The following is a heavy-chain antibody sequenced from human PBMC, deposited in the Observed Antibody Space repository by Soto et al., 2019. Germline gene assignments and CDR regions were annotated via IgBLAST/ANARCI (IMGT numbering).Heavy chain of an antibody. Sequence: EVQLVESGGGLVKPGESLRLSCTASGFTFNYAWMSWVRQAPGKGLEWVARIRTKTDDEATDYAAPVKGRFSVSRDDSKNTVHLQMNSLKTEDTAVYYCAKGAPTGTFFDYWGQGILVTGSS. CDR3: AKGAPTGTFFDY. CDR1: GFTFNYAW. D-gene: IGHD3-10*01. CDR2: IRTKTDDEAT. V-gene: IGHV3-15*01. J-gene: IGHJ4*02.